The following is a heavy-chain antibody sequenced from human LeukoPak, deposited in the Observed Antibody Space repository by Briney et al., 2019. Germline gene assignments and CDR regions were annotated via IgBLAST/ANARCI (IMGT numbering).Heavy chain of an antibody. D-gene: IGHD1-26*01. Sequence: GESLKISCKGSGYSFTNYWVAWVRQMPGKGLEWMGIIYPGDSDTRYSPSFQGQVIISADKSISTAYLRWSSLKASDSAMYYCARLIVGAARYFDYWGQGTLVTVSS. J-gene: IGHJ4*02. CDR1: GYSFTNYW. CDR2: IYPGDSDT. V-gene: IGHV5-51*01. CDR3: ARLIVGAARYFDY.